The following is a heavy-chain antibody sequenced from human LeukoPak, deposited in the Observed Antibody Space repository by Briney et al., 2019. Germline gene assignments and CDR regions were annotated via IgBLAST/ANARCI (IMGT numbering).Heavy chain of an antibody. CDR2: IHYSGST. Sequence: PSETLSLTCTVSGGSISSSSYYWGWIRQPPGKGLEWIGRIHYSGSTYYNPSLKSQVTLSVDTSKNQFSLKLSSVTAADTAVYYCARQAIAVAGTRDLLAFDIWGQGTMVTVSS. V-gene: IGHV4-39*01. CDR3: ARQAIAVAGTRDLLAFDI. CDR1: GGSISSSSYY. D-gene: IGHD6-19*01. J-gene: IGHJ3*02.